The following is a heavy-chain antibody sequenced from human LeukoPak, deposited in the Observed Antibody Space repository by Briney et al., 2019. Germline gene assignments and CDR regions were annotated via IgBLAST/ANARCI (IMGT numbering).Heavy chain of an antibody. CDR3: ATVSSRSSWYHYYGMDV. V-gene: IGHV1-24*01. D-gene: IGHD6-13*01. CDR2: FDPEEGET. J-gene: IGHJ6*02. Sequence: ASVKVSCKVSGYTLTELSMHWVRQAPGKGLEWMGGFDPEEGETIYAQKFQGRVTMTEDTSTDTAYMELSSLRSEDTAVYYCATVSSRSSWYHYYGMDVWGQGTTVTVSS. CDR1: GYTLTELS.